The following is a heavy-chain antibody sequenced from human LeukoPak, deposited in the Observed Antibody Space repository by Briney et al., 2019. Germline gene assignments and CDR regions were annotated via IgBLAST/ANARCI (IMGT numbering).Heavy chain of an antibody. D-gene: IGHD3-10*01. V-gene: IGHV1-24*01. CDR1: GYTLTELS. CDR2: FDPEDGET. J-gene: IGHJ4*02. Sequence: ASVKVSCKVSGYTLTELSMHWVRQAPGKGLEWMGGFDPEDGETIYAQKFQGRVTMTEDTSTDTAYMELSSLRSEDTAVYYCATPNPLWFGELVYPFDYWGQGTLLTVSS. CDR3: ATPNPLWFGELVYPFDY.